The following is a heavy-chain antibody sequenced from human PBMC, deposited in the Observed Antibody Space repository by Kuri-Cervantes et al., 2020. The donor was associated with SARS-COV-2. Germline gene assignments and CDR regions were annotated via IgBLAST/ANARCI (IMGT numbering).Heavy chain of an antibody. CDR1: GFTFSSYG. Sequence: GGSLRLSCAASGFTFSSYGMHWVRQAPGKGLVWVSRINSDGSSTSYADSVKGRFTISRDNAKNTLYLQMNSLRAEDTAVYYCAKDVYDFWTAYPQASAAGDYRYYGLDVWGQGTTVTVSS. CDR3: AKDVYDFWTAYPQASAAGDYRYYGLDV. V-gene: IGHV3-74*01. D-gene: IGHD3-3*01. J-gene: IGHJ6*02. CDR2: INSDGSST.